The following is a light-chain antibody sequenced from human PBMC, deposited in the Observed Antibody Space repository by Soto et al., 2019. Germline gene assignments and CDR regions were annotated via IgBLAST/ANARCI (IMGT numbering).Light chain of an antibody. CDR1: QSVRSSY. V-gene: IGKV3-20*01. CDR2: GAS. Sequence: EIVLTQSPGTLSLSPGERATLSCRASQSVRSSYLAWYQQKPGQAPRLLIYGASSRATGIPDRFSGSGSGTDFTLTISRLEPEDFAVYYCQQYGSSPGTFGQGTKGEIK. J-gene: IGKJ1*01. CDR3: QQYGSSPGT.